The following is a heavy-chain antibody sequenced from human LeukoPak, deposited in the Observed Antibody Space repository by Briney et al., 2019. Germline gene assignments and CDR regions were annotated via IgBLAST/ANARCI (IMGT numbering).Heavy chain of an antibody. CDR3: ARAYHYDSSGYYDY. CDR1: GNSTSSYY. J-gene: IGHJ4*02. CDR2: IYYSGST. D-gene: IGHD3-22*01. V-gene: IGHV4-59*01. Sequence: SETLSLTCNVFGNSTSSYYWSWIRQPPGKGLEWIGYIYYSGSTNYNPSLKSRVTISVDTSKKQFSLKLSSVTAADTAVYYCARAYHYDSSGYYDYWGQGTLVTVSS.